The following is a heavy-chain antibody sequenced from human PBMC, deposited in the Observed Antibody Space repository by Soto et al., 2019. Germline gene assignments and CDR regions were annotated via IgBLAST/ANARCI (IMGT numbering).Heavy chain of an antibody. CDR3: ASYSLYGMDV. CDR2: ICYSGNT. D-gene: IGHD2-21*01. V-gene: IGHV4-30-4*01. Sequence: QVQLQESGPGLVKPSQTLSLTCSVSGGSISSGYYYWSWIRQPPGKGLEWIGNICYSGNTYYNPSLRSRLIISIDTSNNQFSLKVGSVTAADTAVYYCASYSLYGMDVWGQGTTVTVSS. J-gene: IGHJ6*02. CDR1: GGSISSGYYY.